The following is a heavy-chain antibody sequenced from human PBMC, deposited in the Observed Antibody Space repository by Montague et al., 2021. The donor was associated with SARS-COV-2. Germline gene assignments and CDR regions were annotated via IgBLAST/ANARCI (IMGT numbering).Heavy chain of an antibody. Sequence: SLRLSCPASGFTFSDYYMSWIRQAPGKGLEWISYISGSDNIIYYADSMKGRFTISRDNAKNSLYLQMNSLRAEDTAVYYCARPLYSSRWYLSDWYFDLWGRGTLVTVSS. CDR1: GFTFSDYY. V-gene: IGHV3-11*01. D-gene: IGHD6-13*01. CDR3: ARPLYSSRWYLSDWYFDL. J-gene: IGHJ2*01. CDR2: ISGSDNII.